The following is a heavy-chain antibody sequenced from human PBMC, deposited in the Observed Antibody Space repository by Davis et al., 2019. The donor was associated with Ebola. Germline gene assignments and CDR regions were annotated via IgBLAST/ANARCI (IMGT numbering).Heavy chain of an antibody. D-gene: IGHD1-1*01. V-gene: IGHV4-38-2*02. Sequence: MPSETLSLTCTVSGYSIRSAYYWGWVRQPPGKGLGWIGSIDQSGSTYYNSSLKSRVTISVDTSKNQLTLKVSSVTAADTAVYFCARATGTTWHYYYYAMDVWGQGTTVTVSS. CDR3: ARATGTTWHYYYYAMDV. J-gene: IGHJ6*02. CDR2: IDQSGST. CDR1: GYSIRSAYY.